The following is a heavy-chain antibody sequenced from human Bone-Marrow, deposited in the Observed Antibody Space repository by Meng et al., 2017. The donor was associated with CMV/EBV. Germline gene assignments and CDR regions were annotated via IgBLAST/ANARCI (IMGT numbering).Heavy chain of an antibody. CDR1: GGSFSGYY. Sequence: SETLSLTCAVYGGSFSGYYWSWIRQPPGKGLEWIGEINHSGSTNYNPSLKSRVTISVDTSKSQFSLKLSSVTAADTAVYYCARSGYYYTYYYGMDVWGQGTTVTVSS. D-gene: IGHD3-22*01. CDR3: ARSGYYYTYYYGMDV. CDR2: INHSGST. V-gene: IGHV4-34*01. J-gene: IGHJ6*02.